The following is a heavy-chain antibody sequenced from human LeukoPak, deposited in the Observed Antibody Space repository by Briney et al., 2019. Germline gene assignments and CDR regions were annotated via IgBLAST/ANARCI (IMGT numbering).Heavy chain of an antibody. CDR2: IYNSGST. D-gene: IGHD3-9*01. J-gene: IGHJ3*02. CDR1: GGSLSGYY. Sequence: SETLSLTCGVSGGSLSGYYWSWIRQPPGKGLEWIGYIYNSGSTNYNPSLKSRVTISVDTSKNQFSLKLSSVTAADTAVYYCASRLRYFDGMAFDIWGQGTTVTVSS. CDR3: ASRLRYFDGMAFDI. V-gene: IGHV4-59*01.